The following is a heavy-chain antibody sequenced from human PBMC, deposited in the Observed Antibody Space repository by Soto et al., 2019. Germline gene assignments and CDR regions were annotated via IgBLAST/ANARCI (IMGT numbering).Heavy chain of an antibody. CDR1: GASVNSENYY. D-gene: IGHD3-16*01. Sequence: TSETLSLTCTVSGASVNSENYYWSWIRQPPGKGLEWIGYVYYSGSTNYNPSLKSRATISLDTYTHQFSLKITSMTSADTAFYYCARGVLRLFQCFEPWGQGTRVTAAS. CDR3: ARGVLRLFQCFEP. J-gene: IGHJ1*01. CDR2: VYYSGST. V-gene: IGHV4-61*01.